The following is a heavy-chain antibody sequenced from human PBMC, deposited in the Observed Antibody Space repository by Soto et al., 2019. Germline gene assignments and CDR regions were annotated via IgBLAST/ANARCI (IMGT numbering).Heavy chain of an antibody. V-gene: IGHV4-59*01. Sequence: SETPSLTCTVSGASISSYYWSWIRQPPGKGLEWIGYIYNSGSTDYNPALKSRVTISGDTSKKRFSLILRSVTAADTAVYYCARGGDPRMYYYGMDVWGQGTTVTVSS. CDR3: ARGGDPRMYYYGMDV. D-gene: IGHD3-16*01. CDR2: IYNSGST. J-gene: IGHJ6*02. CDR1: GASISSYY.